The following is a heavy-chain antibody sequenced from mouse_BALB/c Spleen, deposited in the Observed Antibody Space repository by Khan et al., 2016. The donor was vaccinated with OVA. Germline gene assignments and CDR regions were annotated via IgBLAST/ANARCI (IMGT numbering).Heavy chain of an antibody. CDR2: IWSDGST. V-gene: IGHV2-6-1*01. Sequence: VELVESGPALVAPSQSLSITCTISGFSLTNYGVHWVRQPPGKGLEWLVVIWSDGSTTYNSALKSRLSISKDNSKSQVFLKMNSLQTDDTAMYYCARQPYYHYYIMDYWGKGTSVTVSS. CDR1: GFSLTNYG. J-gene: IGHJ4*01. D-gene: IGHD2-10*01. CDR3: ARQPYYHYYIMDY.